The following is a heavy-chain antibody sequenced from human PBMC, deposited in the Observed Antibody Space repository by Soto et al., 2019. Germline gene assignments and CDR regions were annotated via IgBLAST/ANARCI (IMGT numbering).Heavy chain of an antibody. CDR2: IVVGSGNT. CDR1: GFTFTSSA. Sequence: SVKVSCKVSGFTFTSSAMQWVRQARGQRLEWIGWIVVGSGNTNYAQKFQERVTITRDMSTSTAYMELSSLRSEDTAVYYCAAIASQSSAAFDIWGQGTMVTVSS. J-gene: IGHJ3*02. V-gene: IGHV1-58*02. D-gene: IGHD6-6*01. CDR3: AAIASQSSAAFDI.